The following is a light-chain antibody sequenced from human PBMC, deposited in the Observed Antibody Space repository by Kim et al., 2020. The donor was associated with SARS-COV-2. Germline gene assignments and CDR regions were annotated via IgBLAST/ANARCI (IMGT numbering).Light chain of an antibody. CDR3: QQYDNLPYT. Sequence: SASVGDRVTITCRASQDINKCLNWYQQKPGKAPKLLINDVFNLEKGVPSRFSGSGSGTDFTFTISSLQPEDIATYYCQQYDNLPYTFGQGTKLEI. J-gene: IGKJ2*01. V-gene: IGKV1-33*01. CDR1: QDINKC. CDR2: DVF.